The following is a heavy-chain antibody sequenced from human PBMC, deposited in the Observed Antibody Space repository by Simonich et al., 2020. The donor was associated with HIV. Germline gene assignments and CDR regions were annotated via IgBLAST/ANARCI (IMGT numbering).Heavy chain of an antibody. CDR3: AGTGPLLDF. V-gene: IGHV4-38-2*02. Sequence: QVQLQESGPGLVKPSETLSLTCTVSGGSISSGYYWGWIRQPPGKGLEWIGNIYHSGSTYYNPSLKSRVTISVDTSKNQFSLKLSSVTAADSAVYYCAGTGPLLDFWGQGTLVTVSS. J-gene: IGHJ4*02. D-gene: IGHD7-27*01. CDR1: GGSISSGYY. CDR2: IYHSGST.